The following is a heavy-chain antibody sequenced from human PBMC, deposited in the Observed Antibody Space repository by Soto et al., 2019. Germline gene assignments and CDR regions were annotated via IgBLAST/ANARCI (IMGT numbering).Heavy chain of an antibody. D-gene: IGHD3-22*01. V-gene: IGHV3-30-3*01. CDR3: ARVSSTIIAVVHGLGLDV. Sequence: GGSLRLSCAASGFISSSYTMHWIRQAPGKGLEWVALMSYDESTEYYADSVKGRFTISRDNSNNTLYLQMNSLRPEDTAVYYCARVSSTIIAVVHGLGLDVWGQGTTVTVSS. J-gene: IGHJ6*02. CDR1: GFISSSYT. CDR2: MSYDESTE.